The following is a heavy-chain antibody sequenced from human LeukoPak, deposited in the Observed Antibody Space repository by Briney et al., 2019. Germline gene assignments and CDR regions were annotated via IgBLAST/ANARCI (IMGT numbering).Heavy chain of an antibody. CDR2: IGWNSGGI. V-gene: IGHV3-9*01. J-gene: IGHJ4*02. CDR3: VTVPAAGFVDH. D-gene: IGHD6-13*01. Sequence: GGSLRLSCAASGFTFDDYAMHWVRQAPGKGLEWVSGIGWNSGGIVYADSVKGRFTISRDNAKNSLYLQMTSMGAEDTAFYYCVTVPAAGFVDHWGQGTLVTVYS. CDR1: GFTFDDYA.